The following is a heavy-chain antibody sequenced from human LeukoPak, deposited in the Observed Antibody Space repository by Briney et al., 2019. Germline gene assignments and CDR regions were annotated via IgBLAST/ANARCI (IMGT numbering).Heavy chain of an antibody. CDR3: ARPTSYYYFDY. Sequence: GASVKVSCKASGYTFTGYYIHWVRQAPGQGLEWMGSINPNSGGTNYAQKFQGRITMTWDTSINTAYMELSRLRSDDTAVYYCARPTSYYYFDYWGQGTLVTVSS. J-gene: IGHJ4*02. CDR1: GYTFTGYY. V-gene: IGHV1-2*02. D-gene: IGHD2-21*01. CDR2: INPNSGGT.